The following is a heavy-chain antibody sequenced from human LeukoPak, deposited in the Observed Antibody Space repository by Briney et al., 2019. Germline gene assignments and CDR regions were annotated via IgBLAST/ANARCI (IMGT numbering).Heavy chain of an antibody. CDR3: ARVKRHSGIAVPQVWFYFDY. CDR1: GFTFSSYW. V-gene: IGHV3-20*04. D-gene: IGHD6-19*01. J-gene: IGHJ4*02. CDR2: INWNGGST. Sequence: GGSLRLSCAASGFTFSSYWMHWVRQAPGKGLEWVSGINWNGGSTGYADSVKGRFTISRDNAKNSLYLQMNSLRAEDTALYYCARVKRHSGIAVPQVWFYFDYWGQGTLVTVSS.